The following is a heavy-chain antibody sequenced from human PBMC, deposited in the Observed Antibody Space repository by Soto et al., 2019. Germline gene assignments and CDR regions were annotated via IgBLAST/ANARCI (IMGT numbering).Heavy chain of an antibody. V-gene: IGHV4-30-2*01. Sequence: QLQLQESGSGLVKPSQTLSLTCAVSGGSISSGGYSWSWIRQPPGKGLEWIGYIYHSGSTYYNPSLRSRVTISVDRSKNQFSLKLSSVTAADTAVYYCARGLSRQVAGTRYYYYGMDVWGQGTTVTVSS. CDR2: IYHSGST. CDR3: ARGLSRQVAGTRYYYYGMDV. CDR1: GGSISSGGYS. D-gene: IGHD6-19*01. J-gene: IGHJ6*02.